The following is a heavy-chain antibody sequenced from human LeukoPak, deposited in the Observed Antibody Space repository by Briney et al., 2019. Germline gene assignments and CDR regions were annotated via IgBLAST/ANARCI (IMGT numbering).Heavy chain of an antibody. D-gene: IGHD6-19*01. CDR1: GFTFNNYA. CDR2: ISGSGGNT. Sequence: GGSLRLSCAASGFTFNNYAMSWVRQAPGKGLEWVSSISGSGGNTYYADSVKGRLTISRDNSKNTLYLQMNSLRAADTAVYYCAKDRRITMAGTVDYLDYWGQGTLVTLSS. CDR3: AKDRRITMAGTVDYLDY. V-gene: IGHV3-23*01. J-gene: IGHJ4*02.